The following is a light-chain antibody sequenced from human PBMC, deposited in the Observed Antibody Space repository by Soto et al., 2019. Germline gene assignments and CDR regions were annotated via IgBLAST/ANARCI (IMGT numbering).Light chain of an antibody. V-gene: IGKV3-20*01. J-gene: IGKJ4*01. CDR3: QQYGLT. CDR1: QSVGSSY. CDR2: GAS. Sequence: IVLTQSPGTLSLSPGERATLFCRASQSVGSSYLAWYQQKPGQAPRLLIYGASSRATGIPDRFSGSGSGTDFTLTISRLEPEDFAVYYCQQYGLTFGGGTKVDIK.